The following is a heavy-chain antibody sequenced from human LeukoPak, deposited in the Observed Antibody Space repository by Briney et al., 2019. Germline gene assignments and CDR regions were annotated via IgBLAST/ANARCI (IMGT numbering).Heavy chain of an antibody. J-gene: IGHJ4*02. CDR1: GYTFTSYD. Sequence: GASVKVSCKASGYTFTSYDINWVRQATGQGLEWMGWMNPNSGNTGYAQKFQGRVTMTRNTSISTAYMELSSLRSEDTAVYYCAIWVGYCSGGSCLGPIDYWGQGTLVTVSS. CDR2: MNPNSGNT. V-gene: IGHV1-8*01. D-gene: IGHD2-15*01. CDR3: AIWVGYCSGGSCLGPIDY.